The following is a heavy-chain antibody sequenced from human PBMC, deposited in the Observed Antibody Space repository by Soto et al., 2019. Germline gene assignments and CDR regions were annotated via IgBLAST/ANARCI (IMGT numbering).Heavy chain of an antibody. D-gene: IGHD3-22*01. CDR2: IXAGNGXT. CDR3: ARPKDYDDCLDL. CDR1: GCAFTCFN. V-gene: IGHV1-3*01. J-gene: IGHJ4*02. Sequence: XSVKVSCKASGCAFTCFNIHWVRQAPGQRLEWMGWIXAGNGXTQYSQKFQGXXTFPRDTXXNTDYMELSSLISEDTAVYYCARPKDYDDCLDLWGQGTLVTVSS.